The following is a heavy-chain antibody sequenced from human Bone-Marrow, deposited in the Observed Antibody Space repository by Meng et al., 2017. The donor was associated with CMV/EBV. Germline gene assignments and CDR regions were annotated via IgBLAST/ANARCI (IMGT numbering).Heavy chain of an antibody. V-gene: IGHV5-51*01. CDR1: GYSFTSYW. Sequence: GESLKISCKGSGYSFTSYWIGWVRQMPGKGLEWMGIIYPGDSDTRYSPSFQGQVTISADKSISTAYLQWSSLKASDTAMYYCARQKKTPITIFGGTYYYGMDVWGQGATVTVSS. D-gene: IGHD3-3*01. CDR2: IYPGDSDT. CDR3: ARQKKTPITIFGGTYYYGMDV. J-gene: IGHJ6*02.